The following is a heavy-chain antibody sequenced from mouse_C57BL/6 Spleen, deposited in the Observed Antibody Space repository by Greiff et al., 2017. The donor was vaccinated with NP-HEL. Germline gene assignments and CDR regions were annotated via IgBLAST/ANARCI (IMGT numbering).Heavy chain of an antibody. CDR1: GYTFTSYW. Sequence: QVQLKESGAELVKPGASVKLSCKASGYTFTSYWMQWVKQRPGQGLEWIGEIDPSDSYTNYNQKFKGKDTLTVDTSSSTAYMQPSSLTSEDSAVVCRLRAWFAYWGQGTLVTVSA. V-gene: IGHV1-50*01. J-gene: IGHJ3*01. CDR2: IDPSDSYT. CDR3: LRAWFAY.